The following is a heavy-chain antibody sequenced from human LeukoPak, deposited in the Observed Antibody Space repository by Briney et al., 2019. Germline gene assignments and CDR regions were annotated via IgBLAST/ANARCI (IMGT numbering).Heavy chain of an antibody. D-gene: IGHD2-21*01. CDR3: ATEKGDSPDY. Sequence: GGSLRLSCAASGFTFSSYSMNWVRQVPGKGLEWVSGISGNAVNTYYADSVKGRFTISRDNSKNTLYLQMNSLRAEDTAVYYCATEKGDSPDYWGQGTLVTVSS. CDR1: GFTFSSYS. J-gene: IGHJ4*02. CDR2: ISGNAVNT. V-gene: IGHV3-23*01.